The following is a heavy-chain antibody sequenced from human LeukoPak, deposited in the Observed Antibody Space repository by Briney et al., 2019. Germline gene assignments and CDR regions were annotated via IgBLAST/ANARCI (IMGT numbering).Heavy chain of an antibody. V-gene: IGHV4-39*01. D-gene: IGHD3-22*01. CDR1: GGSISSSSYY. Sequence: SETLSLTCTVSGGSISSSSYYWGWIRQPPGKGLEWIGSIYYSGSTYYNPSLKSRVTISVDTSKNQFPLKLSSVTAADTAVYYCARPGAYDSSGYHFDYWGQGTLVTVSS. CDR2: IYYSGST. J-gene: IGHJ4*02. CDR3: ARPGAYDSSGYHFDY.